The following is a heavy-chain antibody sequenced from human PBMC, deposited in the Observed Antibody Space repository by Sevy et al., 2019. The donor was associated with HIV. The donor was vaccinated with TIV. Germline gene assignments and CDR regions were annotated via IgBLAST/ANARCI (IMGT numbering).Heavy chain of an antibody. V-gene: IGHV3-23*01. CDR3: AKVGTMVQGAAPFDY. J-gene: IGHJ4*02. CDR1: GFTFSSYA. CDR2: ISDSGDST. D-gene: IGHD3-10*01. Sequence: GGSLRLSCAASGFTFSSYAMSWVRQAPGKGLEWVSAISDSGDSTYYADPVKGRFTISRDNSKNTLYLQMNSLRAEDTAVYYCAKVGTMVQGAAPFDYCGQGTLVTVSS.